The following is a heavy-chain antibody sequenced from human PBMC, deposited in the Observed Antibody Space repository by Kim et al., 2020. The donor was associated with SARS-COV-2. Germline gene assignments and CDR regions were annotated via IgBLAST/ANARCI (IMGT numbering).Heavy chain of an antibody. CDR1: GFTFSSYG. Sequence: GGSLRLSCAASGFTFSSYGMHWVRQAPGKGLEWVAVISYDGSNKYYADSVKGRFTISRDNSKNTLYLQMNSLRAEDTAVYYCAKDLGFLEWLSLDYWGQGTLVTVSS. CDR2: ISYDGSNK. J-gene: IGHJ4*02. CDR3: AKDLGFLEWLSLDY. D-gene: IGHD3-3*01. V-gene: IGHV3-30*18.